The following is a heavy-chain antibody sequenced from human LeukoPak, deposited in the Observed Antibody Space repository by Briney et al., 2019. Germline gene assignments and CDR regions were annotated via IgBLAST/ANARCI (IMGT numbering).Heavy chain of an antibody. CDR1: GFTFGDYA. Sequence: PGRSLRLSCTASGFTFGDYAMSWFRQAPAKGREWVGFIRSKAYGGTTEYAASVKGRFTISRDDSKSIAYLQMNSLKTEDTAVYYCTRAPMYYYDSSGYYYYYWGQGTLVAVSS. CDR3: TRAPMYYYDSSGYYYYY. V-gene: IGHV3-49*03. CDR2: IRSKAYGGTT. D-gene: IGHD3-22*01. J-gene: IGHJ4*02.